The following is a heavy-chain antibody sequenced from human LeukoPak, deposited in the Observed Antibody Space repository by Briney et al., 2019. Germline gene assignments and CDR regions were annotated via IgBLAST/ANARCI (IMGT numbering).Heavy chain of an antibody. CDR2: IYYSGST. V-gene: IGHV4-59*08. D-gene: IGHD6-6*01. CDR3: ATAFGAARLNTYDAFDI. J-gene: IGHJ3*02. Sequence: SETLSLTCTVSGGSISSYYWSWIRQPPGKGLEWIGYIYYSGSTNYNPSLKSRVTISVDTSKNQFSLKLSSVTAADTAVYYCATAFGAARLNTYDAFDIWGQGTMVTVSS. CDR1: GGSISSYY.